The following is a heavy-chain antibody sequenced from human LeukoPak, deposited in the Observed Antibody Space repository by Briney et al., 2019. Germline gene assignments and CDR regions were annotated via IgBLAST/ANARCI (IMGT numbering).Heavy chain of an antibody. D-gene: IGHD6-13*01. Sequence: SETLSLTCTVSGGSISSYYWSWVRQPAGKGLEWIGRVYASGNTNYNPSLKGRVTMTVDTSKNQFSLNLSSVTAADTAVYYCERGRGSSWYYFDSWGQGTLVTVSS. J-gene: IGHJ4*02. CDR2: VYASGNT. V-gene: IGHV4-4*07. CDR3: ERGRGSSWYYFDS. CDR1: GGSISSYY.